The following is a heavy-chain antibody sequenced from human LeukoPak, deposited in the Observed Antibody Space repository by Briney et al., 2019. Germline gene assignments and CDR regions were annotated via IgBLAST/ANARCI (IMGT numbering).Heavy chain of an antibody. CDR2: IYNSGNT. CDR1: GGSISSYY. Sequence: SETLSLTCTVSGGSISSYYWSWIRQPPGKGLEWIGYIYNSGNTNYNPSLKSRVTISIDTSKNQFSLRLSSVTAADTAVYYSARIGIVVVTPYFEYWGQGTLVTVSS. V-gene: IGHV4-59*01. CDR3: ARIGIVVVTPYFEY. J-gene: IGHJ4*02. D-gene: IGHD2-21*02.